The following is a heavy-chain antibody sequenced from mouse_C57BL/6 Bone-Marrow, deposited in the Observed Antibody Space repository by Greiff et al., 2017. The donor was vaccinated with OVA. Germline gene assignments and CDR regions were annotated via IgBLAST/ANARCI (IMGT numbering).Heavy chain of an antibody. CDR1: GYTFTSYW. CDR3: ARTSYDYYGFAY. CDR2: IDPSDSET. Sequence: QVQLQQPGAELVRPGSSVKLSCKASGYTFTSYWMHWVMQRHIQGLEWIGSIDPSDSETHYNQKFKDKATLTVDKSSSTAYMQLSSLTSEDSAVYYCARTSYDYYGFAYGGQGTVVTVSA. V-gene: IGHV1-52*01. D-gene: IGHD2-4*01. J-gene: IGHJ3*01.